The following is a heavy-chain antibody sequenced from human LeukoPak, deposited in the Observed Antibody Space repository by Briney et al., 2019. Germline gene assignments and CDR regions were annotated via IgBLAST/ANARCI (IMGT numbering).Heavy chain of an antibody. D-gene: IGHD3-10*01. CDR2: IYLRGNT. J-gene: IGHJ5*02. CDR1: GGSISSSNW. V-gene: IGHV4-4*02. Sequence: SGTLSLTCAISGGSISSSNWWTWVRQPPGKGLEWVGEIYLRGNTNYNPSLESRVTISVDESKTQLSLRLESVTAADTAVYYCAREPMAWGQGTLVTVSS. CDR3: AREPMA.